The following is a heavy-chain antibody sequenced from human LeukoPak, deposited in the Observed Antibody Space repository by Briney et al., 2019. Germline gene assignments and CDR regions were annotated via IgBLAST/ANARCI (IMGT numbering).Heavy chain of an antibody. J-gene: IGHJ4*02. V-gene: IGHV3-48*03. CDR3: ARPAYCGGNCYYFPDY. CDR2: ISSSGSTI. CDR1: GFTYSSYE. D-gene: IGHD2-21*02. Sequence: GGSLRLSCAASGFTYSSYEMNWVRQAPGKGLEWVSYISSSGSTIYYADSVKGRATISRDNAKNSLYLQMNSLRAEDTAVYYCARPAYCGGNCYYFPDYWGQGTLVTVSS.